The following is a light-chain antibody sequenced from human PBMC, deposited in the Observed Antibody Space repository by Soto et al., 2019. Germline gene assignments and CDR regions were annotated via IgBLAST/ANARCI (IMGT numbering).Light chain of an antibody. V-gene: IGKV1-27*01. J-gene: IGKJ1*01. CDR3: QKYDSAPRT. Sequence: DTQMTQSPTSLSASVGDSVTITCRASQGINNYLAWYQQKPGKVPVLLIYSASTLKAGIPSRFSGSGAGTDFTLTISSLQPEDFATYYCQKYDSAPRTCGQGTKVDIK. CDR1: QGINNY. CDR2: SAS.